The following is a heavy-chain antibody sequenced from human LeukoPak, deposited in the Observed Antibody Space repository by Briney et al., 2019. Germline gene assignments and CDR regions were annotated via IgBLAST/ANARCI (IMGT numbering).Heavy chain of an antibody. J-gene: IGHJ4*02. CDR2: IDSYGST. CDR1: GFTFRSYW. D-gene: IGHD3-22*01. Sequence: PGGSLRLSCAASGFTFRSYWMHWVRQAPGKGLVWVSRIDSYGSTNYADSVKGRFTISRGNAKNTLYLQMNSLRAEDTAVYYCARGLVHDTSGYYSDYWGQGTLVTVSS. CDR3: ARGLVHDTSGYYSDY. V-gene: IGHV3-74*01.